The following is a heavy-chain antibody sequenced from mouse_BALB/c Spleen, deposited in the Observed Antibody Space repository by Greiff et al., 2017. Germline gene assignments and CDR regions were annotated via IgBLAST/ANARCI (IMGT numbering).Heavy chain of an antibody. Sequence: EVKLMESGGGLVKPGGSLKLSCAASGFTFSSYAMSWVRQTPEKRLEWVATISSGGSYTYYPASVKGRFTISRDNAKNTLYLQMSSLRSEDTAMYYCARQGDDFDENWFAYWGQGTLVTVSA. D-gene: IGHD2-4*01. CDR2: ISSGGSYT. CDR1: GFTFSSYA. CDR3: ARQGDDFDENWFAY. J-gene: IGHJ3*01. V-gene: IGHV5-9-3*01.